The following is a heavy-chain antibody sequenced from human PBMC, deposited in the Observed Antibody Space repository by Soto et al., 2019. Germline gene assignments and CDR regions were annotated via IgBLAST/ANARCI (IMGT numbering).Heavy chain of an antibody. J-gene: IGHJ3*01. CDR1: CWSIISGDYY. D-gene: IGHD3-16*01. Sequence: TLSLTCTVSCWSIISGDYYWSWVRQPPGKGPGWIGYIYYSGDTSYNPSLKSRVTISIDTSKNQFSLKLSSVTAADTAFYYCANLDMITFGGVLGPNDEFDVWGQGILVTVSS. CDR2: IYYSGDT. V-gene: IGHV4-30-4*08. CDR3: ANLDMITFGGVLGPNDEFDV.